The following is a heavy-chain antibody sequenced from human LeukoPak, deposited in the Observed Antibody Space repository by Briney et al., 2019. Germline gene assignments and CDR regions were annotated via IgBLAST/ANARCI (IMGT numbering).Heavy chain of an antibody. CDR3: ARLNQGVDY. Sequence: SETLSLTCTVSGGSISSSSYYWGWIRQPPGKGLEWIGSIYYSGSTYYNPSLKSRVTISVDTSKNQFSLKLSSVTAADTAVYYCARLNQGVDYWGQGNLVTVSS. CDR1: GGSISSSSYY. V-gene: IGHV4-39*01. J-gene: IGHJ4*02. CDR2: IYYSGST. D-gene: IGHD3-16*01.